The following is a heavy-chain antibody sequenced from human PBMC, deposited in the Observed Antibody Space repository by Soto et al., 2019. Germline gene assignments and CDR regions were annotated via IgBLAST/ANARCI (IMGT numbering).Heavy chain of an antibody. Sequence: QVQLVQSGAEVRKPGSSVKVSCKASGGSFSRHAISWVRQAPGQGLEWMGGIIPIFGTANQAQTFQGRVKISADESTSTDYMELSSLRSEDTAMYYCARGWGYDSNDYYFAYWGQGTLVIVSS. D-gene: IGHD3-22*01. CDR2: IIPIFGTA. V-gene: IGHV1-69*01. J-gene: IGHJ4*02. CDR3: ARGWGYDSNDYYFAY. CDR1: GGSFSRHA.